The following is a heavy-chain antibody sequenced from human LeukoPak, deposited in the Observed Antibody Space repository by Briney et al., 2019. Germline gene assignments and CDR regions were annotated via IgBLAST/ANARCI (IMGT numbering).Heavy chain of an antibody. J-gene: IGHJ6*04. V-gene: IGHV3-23*01. CDR1: GFTFTSYA. CDR3: ATEGYGSGSYYTKPLYYYGMDV. Sequence: GGSLRLSCAASGFTFTSYAMSRVRQAPGKGLEWVSAISGSGGSTYYADSVKGRFTISRDNSKNTLYLQMNSLRAEDTAVYYCATEGYGSGSYYTKPLYYYGMDVWGKGTTVTVSS. CDR2: ISGSGGST. D-gene: IGHD3-10*01.